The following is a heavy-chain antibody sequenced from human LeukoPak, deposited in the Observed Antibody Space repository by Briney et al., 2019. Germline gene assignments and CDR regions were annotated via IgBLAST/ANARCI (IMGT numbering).Heavy chain of an antibody. CDR1: GFTFGDYA. CDR2: IRSKAYGGTT. J-gene: IGHJ6*02. CDR3: TKSRGYCSSTSCKPYGMDV. Sequence: PGQSLRLSCTASGFTFGDYAMTWVRQAPGKGLEWVGFIRSKAYGGTTEYAASVKGRFTISRDDSKSIAYLQMNSLKTEDTAVYYCTKSRGYCSSTSCKPYGMDVWGQGTTVTVSS. D-gene: IGHD2-2*01. V-gene: IGHV3-49*04.